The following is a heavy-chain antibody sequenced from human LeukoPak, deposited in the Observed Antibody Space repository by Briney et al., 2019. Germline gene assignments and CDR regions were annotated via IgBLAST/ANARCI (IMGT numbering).Heavy chain of an antibody. V-gene: IGHV3-9*03. J-gene: IGHJ4*02. CDR3: TKDRGKYSSSSGLDY. CDR2: ISWNSGNI. D-gene: IGHD6-6*01. CDR1: GFTFGDYA. Sequence: GRSLRLSCVASGFTFGDYAMHWVRQAPGKGLEWVSSISWNSGNIGYADSVKGRFTIPRDNAKNSLYLQMNSLRAEDMALYYCTKDRGKYSSSSGLDYWGQGTLVTVSS.